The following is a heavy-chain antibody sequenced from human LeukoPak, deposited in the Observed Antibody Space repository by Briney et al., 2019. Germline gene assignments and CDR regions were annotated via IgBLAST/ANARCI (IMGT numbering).Heavy chain of an antibody. CDR3: AGGDRIAAAGKGVDY. D-gene: IGHD6-13*01. Sequence: GGSLRLSCAASGFTFSSYGMHWVRQAPGKGLEWVAVIWYDGSNKYYADSVKGRFTISRDNAKNSLYLQMYSLRAEDTAVYYCAGGDRIAAAGKGVDYWGQGTLVTVSS. V-gene: IGHV3-33*01. CDR2: IWYDGSNK. CDR1: GFTFSSYG. J-gene: IGHJ4*02.